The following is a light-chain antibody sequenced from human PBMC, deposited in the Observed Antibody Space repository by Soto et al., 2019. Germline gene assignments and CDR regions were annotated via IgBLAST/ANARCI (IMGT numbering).Light chain of an antibody. J-gene: IGKJ1*01. CDR3: QHYDGFPWT. V-gene: IGKV1-5*03. CDR1: QNISNW. Sequence: DIQMTQSPSTLSASIGDRVTITCRASQNISNWLAWYQQKPGKAPKLLIYKASSLEVGVPSRFSGSASGTEFTLTISSLQPDDFATYYCQHYDGFPWTFGQGTKVEIK. CDR2: KAS.